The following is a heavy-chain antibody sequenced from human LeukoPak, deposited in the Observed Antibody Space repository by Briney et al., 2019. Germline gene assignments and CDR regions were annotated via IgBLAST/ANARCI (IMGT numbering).Heavy chain of an antibody. CDR1: GFTFSSYG. CDR2: ISYDGSNK. D-gene: IGHD5-12*01. V-gene: IGHV3-30*18. Sequence: GGSLRLSCAASGFTFSSYGMHWVRQTPGKGLEWVAVISYDGSNKYYADSVKGRFAISRDNSKNTLYLQMNSLRAEDTAVYYCAKDYSGYDEGDAFDIWGQGTMVTVSS. J-gene: IGHJ3*02. CDR3: AKDYSGYDEGDAFDI.